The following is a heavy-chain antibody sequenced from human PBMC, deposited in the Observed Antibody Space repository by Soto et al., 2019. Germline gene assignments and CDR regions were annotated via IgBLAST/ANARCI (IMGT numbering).Heavy chain of an antibody. CDR2: IYYRGST. CDR1: GGSISSYY. J-gene: IGHJ4*02. CDR3: ARRYCSCVDY. V-gene: IGHV4-59*08. Sequence: QVQLQESGPGLVKPSETLSLTCTVSGGSISSYYWSWIRQPPGKGLEWIGYIYYRGSTKYNPTHKSRVTISVDTSKNQCSLKLGSVTAADTAVYYCARRYCSCVDYWGQGTLVTVSS. D-gene: IGHD2-8*02.